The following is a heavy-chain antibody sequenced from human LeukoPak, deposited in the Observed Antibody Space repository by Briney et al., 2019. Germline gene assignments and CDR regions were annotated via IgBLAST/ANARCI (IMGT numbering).Heavy chain of an antibody. CDR2: IKQDGSEK. D-gene: IGHD1-20*01. CDR1: GFTFSSYW. V-gene: IGHV3-7*01. CDR3: ARITYNWNDAGYFDY. Sequence: PGGSLRLSCAASGFTFSSYWMSWVRQAPGKGLEWVANIKQDGSEKYYVDSVKGRFTISRDNAKNSLYLQMNSLRAEDTAVYYCARITYNWNDAGYFDYWGQGTLVTVSS. J-gene: IGHJ4*02.